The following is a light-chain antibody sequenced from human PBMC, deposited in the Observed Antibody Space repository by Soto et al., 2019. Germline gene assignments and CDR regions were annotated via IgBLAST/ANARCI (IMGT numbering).Light chain of an antibody. Sequence: VRMTRSPGSLSLSAEEGSTLSCRASETIKKNYLAWYQQQPRQAPTLLIYAASRRATGIPDRFSGGGSGTAFTPTIIILEPEDIVVFYYQQYAESPITFGQGTRLEIK. V-gene: IGKV3-20*01. CDR3: QQYAESPIT. CDR2: AAS. CDR1: ETIKKNY. J-gene: IGKJ5*01.